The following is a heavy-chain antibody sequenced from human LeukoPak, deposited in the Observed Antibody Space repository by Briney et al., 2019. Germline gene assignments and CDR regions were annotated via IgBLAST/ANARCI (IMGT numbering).Heavy chain of an antibody. CDR1: GFTFSNYA. Sequence: GGSLRLSCAASGFTFSNYAMSWVRQAPGKGLEWVSVIYSGGSTYYADSVKGRFTISRDNFKNTLYLQMNSLRAEDAAVYYCSRDGGPPYCSSTSCYLNYWGQGTLVTVSS. CDR3: SRDGGPPYCSSTSCYLNY. D-gene: IGHD2-2*01. V-gene: IGHV3-53*01. CDR2: IYSGGST. J-gene: IGHJ4*02.